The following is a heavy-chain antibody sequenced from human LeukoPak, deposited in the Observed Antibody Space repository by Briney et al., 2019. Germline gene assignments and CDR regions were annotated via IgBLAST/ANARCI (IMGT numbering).Heavy chain of an antibody. J-gene: IGHJ3*02. CDR3: ARRSAAKDAFDI. CDR2: ISSSSSYI. V-gene: IGHV3-21*01. CDR1: GFTFSSYS. Sequence: PGGSPRLSCAASGFTFSSYSMNWVRQAPGKGLEWVSSISSSSSYIYYADSVKGRFTISRDNAKNTLYLQMNSLRAEDTAVYYCARRSAAKDAFDIWGQGTKVTVSS. D-gene: IGHD6-25*01.